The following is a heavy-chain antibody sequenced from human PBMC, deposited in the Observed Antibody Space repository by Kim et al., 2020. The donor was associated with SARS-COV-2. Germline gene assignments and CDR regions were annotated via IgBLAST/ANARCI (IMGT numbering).Heavy chain of an antibody. V-gene: IGHV3-74*01. CDR2: INSDGSST. Sequence: GGSQRLSCAASGFTFSSYWMHWVRQAPGKGLVWVSRINSDGSSTSYADSVKGRFTISRDNAKNTLYLQMNSLRAEDTAVYYCARGGITSWYAFDIWGQGTMVTVSS. CDR1: GFTFSSYW. D-gene: IGHD3-10*01. CDR3: ARGGITSWYAFDI. J-gene: IGHJ3*02.